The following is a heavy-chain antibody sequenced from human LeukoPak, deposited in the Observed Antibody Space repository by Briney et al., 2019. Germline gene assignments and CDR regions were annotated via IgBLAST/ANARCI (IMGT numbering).Heavy chain of an antibody. V-gene: IGHV5-10-1*01. J-gene: IGHJ4*02. Sequence: GESLKISCKGSGYSFGSYWISWVRQMPGKGLEWMGRIDPSDSYTNYSPSFQGHVTISADKSISTAYLQWSSLKASDTAMYYCARHGYSSIEASNVDYWGQGTLVTVSS. CDR1: GYSFGSYW. CDR2: IDPSDSYT. CDR3: ARHGYSSIEASNVDY. D-gene: IGHD6-6*01.